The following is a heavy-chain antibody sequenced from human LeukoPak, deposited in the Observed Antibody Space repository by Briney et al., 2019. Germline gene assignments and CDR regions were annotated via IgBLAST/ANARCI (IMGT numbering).Heavy chain of an antibody. D-gene: IGHD3-22*01. CDR1: GYTFTGYY. CDR2: INPNSGGT. Sequence: ASVKVSCKASGYTFTGYYMHWVRQAPGQGLEWMGWINPNSGGTNYAQKFQGRVTMARDTSISTAYMELSRLRSDDTAVYYCARDYYDSSDYSGYWGQGTLVTVSS. V-gene: IGHV1-2*02. CDR3: ARDYYDSSDYSGY. J-gene: IGHJ4*02.